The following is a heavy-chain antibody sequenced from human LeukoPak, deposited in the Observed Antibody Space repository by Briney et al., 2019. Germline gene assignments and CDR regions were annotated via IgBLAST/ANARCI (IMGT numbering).Heavy chain of an antibody. Sequence: GGSLRLSCAASGFTFSSYGMHWVRQAPGKGLEWVAFIRYDGSNKYYADSVKGRFTISRDNSKNTLYLQMNSLRAEDTAVYYCAKDGEQRLATVYYFDYWGQGTLVTVSS. J-gene: IGHJ4*02. CDR1: GFTFSSYG. D-gene: IGHD6-25*01. V-gene: IGHV3-30*02. CDR2: IRYDGSNK. CDR3: AKDGEQRLATVYYFDY.